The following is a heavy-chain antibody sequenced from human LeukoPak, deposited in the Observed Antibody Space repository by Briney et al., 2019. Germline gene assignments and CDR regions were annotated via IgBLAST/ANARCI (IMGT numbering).Heavy chain of an antibody. Sequence: GGSLRLSCAASGFTFSSYIIHWVRQAPGKGLDWVGVISNDATSQYYSNSVKGRFTISRDNSKGTLYLQMNSHRAEDTAVYNCRTTVTTTLEDVFGLWGQGTMVTVSS. J-gene: IGHJ3*01. CDR2: ISNDATSQ. V-gene: IGHV3-30-3*01. D-gene: IGHD4-17*01. CDR1: GFTFSSYI. CDR3: RTTVTTTLEDVFGL.